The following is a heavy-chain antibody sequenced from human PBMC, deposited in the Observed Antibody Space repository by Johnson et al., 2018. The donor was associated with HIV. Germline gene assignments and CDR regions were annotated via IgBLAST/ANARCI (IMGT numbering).Heavy chain of an antibody. CDR2: ISASGSNI. CDR1: GFTLSDFY. CDR3: GRVSLYGSDAFDI. Sequence: QVQLVESGGGLVKPGGSLRLSCAASGFTLSDFYMSWIRQAPGKGPEWLSYISASGSNIYYVDSVKGRFTISRDDAKNLLFLQMNSLTADDTAVYYCGRVSLYGSDAFDIWGQGTMVTVSS. D-gene: IGHD5-24*01. V-gene: IGHV3-11*04. J-gene: IGHJ3*02.